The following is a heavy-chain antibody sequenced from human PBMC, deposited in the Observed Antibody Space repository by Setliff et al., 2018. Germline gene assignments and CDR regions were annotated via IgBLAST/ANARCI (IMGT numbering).Heavy chain of an antibody. Sequence: PGGSLRLSCAASGFTFSSYRMHWVRQAPGKGLEWVAVIWDDGGNKYHADSVKGRFTISRDNAKNSLYLLMKSVRVDDTAVYYCASSSGWIPWIQHWGPGTLVTVSS. J-gene: IGHJ1*01. CDR3: ASSSGWIPWIQH. CDR1: GFTFSSYR. D-gene: IGHD3-10*01. CDR2: IWDDGGNK. V-gene: IGHV3-33*08.